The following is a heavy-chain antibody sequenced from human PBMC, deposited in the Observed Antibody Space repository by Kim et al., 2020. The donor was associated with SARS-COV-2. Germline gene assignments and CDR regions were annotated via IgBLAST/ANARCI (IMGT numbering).Heavy chain of an antibody. J-gene: IGHJ5*02. V-gene: IGHV4-59*08. D-gene: IGHD3-3*01. CDR1: GGSISSYY. Sequence: SETLSLTCTVSGGSISSYYWSWIRQPPGKGLEWIGYTYYSGSTNYNPSLKSRVTISVDTSKNQFSLKLSAVTAADTAVYYCARKRDDFWSGYPTNWFDPWGQGTLVTVSS. CDR2: TYYSGST. CDR3: ARKRDDFWSGYPTNWFDP.